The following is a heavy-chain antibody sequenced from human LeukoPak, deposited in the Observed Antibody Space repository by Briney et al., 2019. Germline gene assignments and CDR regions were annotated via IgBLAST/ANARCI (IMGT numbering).Heavy chain of an antibody. J-gene: IGHJ4*02. Sequence: GGSLRLSCAASGFTFSTYVMNWVRQASGKGLEWVSSISSTSSYIYYADSVKGRFTISRDNAKNSLYLQMNSLRAEDTAVYYCAGLWFGDRPPFDYWGQGALVTVSS. D-gene: IGHD3-10*01. CDR3: AGLWFGDRPPFDY. CDR2: ISSTSSYI. CDR1: GFTFSTYV. V-gene: IGHV3-21*01.